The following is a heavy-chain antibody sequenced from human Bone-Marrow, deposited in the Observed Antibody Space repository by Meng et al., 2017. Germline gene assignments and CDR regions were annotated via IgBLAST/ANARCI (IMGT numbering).Heavy chain of an antibody. CDR3: ARVHFDY. CDR1: GFTVISNY. CDR2: IYSCGST. J-gene: IGHJ4*02. Sequence: EGELVGSGGGLVRPGGPLRLSCAASGFTVISNYVSWVRQAPGKGLEWVSVIYSCGSTYYADSVKGRFTISRDNSKNTLYLQMNSLRAEDTAVYYCARVHFDYWGQGTLVTVSS. V-gene: IGHV3-66*03.